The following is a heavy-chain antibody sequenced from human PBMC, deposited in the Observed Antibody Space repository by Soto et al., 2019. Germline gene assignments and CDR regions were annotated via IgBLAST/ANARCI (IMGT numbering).Heavy chain of an antibody. Sequence: GGSLRLSCAASGFTFSSYGMHWVRQAPGKGLEWVAVIWYDGSNKYYADSVKGRFTISRDNSKNTLYLQMNSLRAEDTAVYYCARDLYDSSPYNWLDPWGQGTLVTVSS. D-gene: IGHD3-22*01. V-gene: IGHV3-33*01. J-gene: IGHJ5*02. CDR2: IWYDGSNK. CDR1: GFTFSSYG. CDR3: ARDLYDSSPYNWLDP.